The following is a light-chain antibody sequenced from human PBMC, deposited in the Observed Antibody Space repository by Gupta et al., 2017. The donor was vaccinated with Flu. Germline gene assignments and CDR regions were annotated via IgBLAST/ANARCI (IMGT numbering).Light chain of an antibody. CDR1: QSVRSNY. V-gene: IGKV3-20*01. J-gene: IGKJ1*01. Sequence: PGERATLSFRASQSVRSNYFAWYQQKSGQAPRLLIYGASSRATGIPDRFSGSGSGTDFTLSISRLEPEDFAVYYCQQYDTSPWTFGQGTKVEI. CDR2: GAS. CDR3: QQYDTSPWT.